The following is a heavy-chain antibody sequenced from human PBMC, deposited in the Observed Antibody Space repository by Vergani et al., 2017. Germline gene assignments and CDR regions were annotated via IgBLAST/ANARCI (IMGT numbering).Heavy chain of an antibody. CDR1: GFTVSSNY. Sequence: EVQLVESGGGLVQPGGSLRLSCAASGFTVSSNYMSWVRQAPGKGLEWVSVIYSGGSTYYADYVKGRFTISRDNSKNTLYLQMNSLRAEDTAVYYCAREREIAAAGPYFDYWGQGTLVTVSS. CDR3: AREREIAAAGPYFDY. V-gene: IGHV3-66*01. D-gene: IGHD6-13*01. J-gene: IGHJ4*02. CDR2: IYSGGST.